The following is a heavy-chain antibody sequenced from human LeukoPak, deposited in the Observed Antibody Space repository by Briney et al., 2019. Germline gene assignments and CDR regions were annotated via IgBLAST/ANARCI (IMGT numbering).Heavy chain of an antibody. D-gene: IGHD3-22*01. V-gene: IGHV4-4*07. J-gene: IGHJ4*02. CDR2: IYTSGST. CDR1: GGSISSYY. CDR3: ARVVDDSSGYYSDGIIDY. Sequence: SETLSLTCTVSGGSISSYYWSWIRRPAGKGLEWIGRIYTSGSTNYNPSLKSRVTMSVDTSKNQFSLKLSSVTAADTAVYYCARVVDDSSGYYSDGIIDYWGQGTLVTVSS.